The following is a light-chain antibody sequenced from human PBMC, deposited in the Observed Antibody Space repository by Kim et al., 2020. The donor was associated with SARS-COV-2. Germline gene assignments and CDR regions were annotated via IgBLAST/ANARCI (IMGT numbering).Light chain of an antibody. V-gene: IGLV1-44*01. J-gene: IGLJ2*01. CDR3: AAWDDSLNGP. Sequence: PSEKDTMPCPGRGPNIEVNPVNRYQQHPGAAPTLLIYSNNQRPEGVPDRFSGSKSGTSASLAISGLQSEDEADYYCAAWDDSLNGPFGGGTQLTAL. CDR1: GPNIEVNP. CDR2: SNN.